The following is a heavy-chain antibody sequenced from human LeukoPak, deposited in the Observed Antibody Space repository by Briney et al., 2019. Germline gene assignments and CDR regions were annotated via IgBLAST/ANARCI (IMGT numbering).Heavy chain of an antibody. CDR1: GFTLSSYG. Sequence: GGSLRLSCAASGFTLSSYGMSWVRQAPGKGREGVAKIKQEGSEKYYVDSGKGRFTISRDNAKNSLYLQMDSLRAEDTAVYYCARDGDMVSFDYWGQGTLVTVSS. D-gene: IGHD3-10*01. V-gene: IGHV3-7*03. J-gene: IGHJ4*02. CDR2: IKQEGSEK. CDR3: ARDGDMVSFDY.